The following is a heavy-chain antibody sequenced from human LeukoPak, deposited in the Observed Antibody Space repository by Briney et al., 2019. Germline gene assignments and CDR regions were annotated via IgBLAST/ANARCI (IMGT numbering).Heavy chain of an antibody. CDR2: IYSGGST. CDR1: GFTFSSYA. D-gene: IGHD6-13*01. Sequence: GGSLRLSCAASGFTFSSYAMSWVRQAPGKGLEWVSVIYSGGSTYYADSVKGRFTISKDNSKNTLYLQMNSLRAEDTAVYYCARHVTSSSWPAFDYWGQGTLVTVSS. J-gene: IGHJ4*02. CDR3: ARHVTSSSWPAFDY. V-gene: IGHV3-66*04.